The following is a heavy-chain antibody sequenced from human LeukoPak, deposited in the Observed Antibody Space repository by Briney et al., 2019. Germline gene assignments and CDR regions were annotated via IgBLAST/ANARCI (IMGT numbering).Heavy chain of an antibody. CDR3: AKGDGYTLRGAFDY. CDR1: GFTFDDYA. D-gene: IGHD5-24*01. CDR2: ISWNSGSI. J-gene: IGHJ4*02. Sequence: GGSLRLSCAASGFTFDDYAMHWVRQVPGKGLEWVSGISWNSGSIGYADSVKGRFAISRDNAENSLYLQMNSLIPDCMALYYCAKGDGYTLRGAFDYWGQGTLVTVSS. V-gene: IGHV3-9*03.